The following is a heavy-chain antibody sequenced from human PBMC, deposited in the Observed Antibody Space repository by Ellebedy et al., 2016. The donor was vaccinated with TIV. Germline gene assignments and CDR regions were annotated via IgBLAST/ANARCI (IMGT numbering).Heavy chain of an antibody. J-gene: IGHJ4*02. D-gene: IGHD2-2*01. V-gene: IGHV4-34*01. CDR1: GGSFSGYY. Sequence: SQTLSLTXXVYGGSFSGYYWSWIRQPPGKGLEWIGEINHSGSTNYNPSLKSRVTISVDTSKNQFSLKLSSVTAADTAVYYCARTDGRYQLPHSYYFDYWGQGTLVTVSS. CDR2: INHSGST. CDR3: ARTDGRYQLPHSYYFDY.